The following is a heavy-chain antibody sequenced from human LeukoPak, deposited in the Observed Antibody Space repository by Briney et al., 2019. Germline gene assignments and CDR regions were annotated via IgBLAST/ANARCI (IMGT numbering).Heavy chain of an antibody. V-gene: IGHV4-31*03. D-gene: IGHD3-22*01. CDR3: ARARRSYYDSSGYNQAHPFDI. J-gene: IGHJ3*02. CDR2: IYYSGST. CDR1: GGSISSGGYY. Sequence: PSQTLSLTCTVSGGSISSGGYYWSWIRQHPGKGLEWIGYIYYSGSTYYNPSLKSRVTISVDASKNQFSLKLSSVTAADTAVYYCARARRSYYDSSGYNQAHPFDIWGQGTMVTVSS.